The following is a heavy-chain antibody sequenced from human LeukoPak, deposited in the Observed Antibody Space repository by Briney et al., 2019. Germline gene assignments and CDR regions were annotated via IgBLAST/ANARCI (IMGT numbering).Heavy chain of an antibody. V-gene: IGHV3-9*01. CDR3: AKDALGADAFDI. CDR2: ISWNSGSI. J-gene: IGHJ3*02. D-gene: IGHD3-16*01. Sequence: GGSLRLSCAASGFTFSSYAMSWVRQAPGKGLEWVSGISWNSGSIGYADSVKGRFTISRDNAKNSLYLQMNSLRAEDTALYYCAKDALGADAFDIWGQGTMVTVSS. CDR1: GFTFSSYA.